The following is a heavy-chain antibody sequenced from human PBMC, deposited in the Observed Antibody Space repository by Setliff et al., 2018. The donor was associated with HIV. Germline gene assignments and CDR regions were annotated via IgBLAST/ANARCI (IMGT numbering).Heavy chain of an antibody. J-gene: IGHJ4*02. Sequence: SVKVSCKASGYTFSDYYIHWVRQAPGQGLEWMGGIIPIFGTANYAQKFQGRVTITTDESTSTTYLELSSLRSEDTAVYYCAREDYYDSYWGQGTLVTVSS. CDR3: AREDYYDSY. V-gene: IGHV1-69*05. D-gene: IGHD3-22*01. CDR2: IIPIFGTA. CDR1: GYTFSDYY.